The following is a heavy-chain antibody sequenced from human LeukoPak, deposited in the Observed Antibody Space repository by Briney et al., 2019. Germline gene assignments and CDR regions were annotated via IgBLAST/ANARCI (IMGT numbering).Heavy chain of an antibody. D-gene: IGHD2-21*02. CDR2: ISYDGGNK. V-gene: IGHV3-30*18. Sequence: GRSLRLSCAASGFTFSSYGMHWVRQAPGKGLEWVAVISYDGGNKYYADSVKGRFTISRDNSKNTLYLQMNSLRAEDTAVYYCAKSPLAYCGGDCPPYYYYGMDVWGQGTTVTVSS. J-gene: IGHJ6*02. CDR3: AKSPLAYCGGDCPPYYYYGMDV. CDR1: GFTFSSYG.